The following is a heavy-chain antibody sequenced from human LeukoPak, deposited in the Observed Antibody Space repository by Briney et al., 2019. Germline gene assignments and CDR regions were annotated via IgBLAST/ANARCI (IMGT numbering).Heavy chain of an antibody. CDR2: INTNTGNP. D-gene: IGHD2-2*02. CDR1: GYTFTSYA. J-gene: IGHJ6*03. V-gene: IGHV7-4-1*02. Sequence: EASVKVSCKASGYTFTSYAMNWVRQAPGQGLEWMGWINTNTGNPTYAQGFTGRFVFSLDTSVSTAYLQISSLKAEDTAVYYCARAIVVPAAIPHLYYYYYYYMDVWGKGTTVTVSS. CDR3: ARAIVVPAAIPHLYYYYYYYMDV.